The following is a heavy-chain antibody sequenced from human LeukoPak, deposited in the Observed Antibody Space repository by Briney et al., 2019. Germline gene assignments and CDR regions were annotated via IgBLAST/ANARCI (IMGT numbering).Heavy chain of an antibody. V-gene: IGHV3-21*01. Sequence: GGSLRLSCAASGFTFSSYSMNWVRQAPGKGLEWVSSISSSSSYIYYADSVKGGFTISRDNAKNSLYLQMNSLRAEDTAAYYCARVSGSTAANDYWGQGTLVTVSS. CDR1: GFTFSSYS. J-gene: IGHJ4*02. CDR2: ISSSSSYI. D-gene: IGHD6-13*01. CDR3: ARVSGSTAANDY.